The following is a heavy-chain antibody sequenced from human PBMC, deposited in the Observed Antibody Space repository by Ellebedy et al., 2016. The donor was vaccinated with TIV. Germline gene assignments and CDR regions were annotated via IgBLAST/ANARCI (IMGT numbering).Heavy chain of an antibody. Sequence: GESLKISCAASGFTFSSYAMSWVRQAPGKGPEWVGFIRSKAYGGTTEYAAYVKGSFTISRDDSKNSLYLQMNSLKTEDTAVYYCARGGNYDYVWGSQSSDYWGQGTLVTVSS. D-gene: IGHD3-16*01. CDR1: GFTFSSYA. J-gene: IGHJ4*02. CDR3: ARGGNYDYVWGSQSSDY. CDR2: IRSKAYGGTT. V-gene: IGHV3-49*04.